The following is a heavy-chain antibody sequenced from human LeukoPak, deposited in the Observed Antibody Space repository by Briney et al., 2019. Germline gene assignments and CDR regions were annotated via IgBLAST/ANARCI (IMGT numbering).Heavy chain of an antibody. CDR1: GFTFSTYG. D-gene: IGHD6-6*01. V-gene: IGHV3-30*02. CDR2: IRYDGSNK. CDR3: AKLAYSSSSSVDY. Sequence: GGSLRLSCAASGFTFSTYGMHWVRQAPGKGLEWVAFIRYDGSNKYYADSVKGRFTISRDNSKNPLYLQMNSLRAEDTAVYYCAKLAYSSSSSVDYWGQGTLVTVSS. J-gene: IGHJ4*02.